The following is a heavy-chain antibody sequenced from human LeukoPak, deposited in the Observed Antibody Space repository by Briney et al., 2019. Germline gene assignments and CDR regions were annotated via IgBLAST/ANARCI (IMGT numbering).Heavy chain of an antibody. V-gene: IGHV3-23*01. CDR2: INKNGAEM. D-gene: IGHD1-26*01. CDR3: AKHDGWELHDYCFDY. Sequence: WGSLRLSCVASGFIFRDYAMGWVRQIPGKGLEWVATINKNGAEMFYADSVKGRFTISRDNSKNTLNMHLRSLRADDTAVYYCAKHDGWELHDYCFDYWGQGTLVTASS. CDR1: GFIFRDYA. J-gene: IGHJ4*02.